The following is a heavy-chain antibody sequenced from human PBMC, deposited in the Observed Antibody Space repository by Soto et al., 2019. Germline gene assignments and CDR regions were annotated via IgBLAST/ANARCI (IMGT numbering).Heavy chain of an antibody. CDR1: GGSFSGYY. D-gene: IGHD5-18*01. CDR2: INHSGST. J-gene: IGHJ4*02. CDR3: AIRDTAMVTFDY. Sequence: QVQLQQWGAGLLKASETLSLTCAVYGGSFSGYYWSWIRQPPGKGLEWIGEINHSGSTNYNPSLKSRVTISVDTSKNQFSLKLSSVTAADTAVYYCAIRDTAMVTFDYWGQGTLVTVSS. V-gene: IGHV4-34*01.